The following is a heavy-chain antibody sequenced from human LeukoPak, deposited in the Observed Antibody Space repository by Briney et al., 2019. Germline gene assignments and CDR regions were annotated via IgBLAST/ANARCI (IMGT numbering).Heavy chain of an antibody. D-gene: IGHD5-18*01. CDR3: AKDISYGYSGYYYGMDV. CDR1: GFTFDDYA. CDR2: ISWNSANI. V-gene: IGHV3-9*01. J-gene: IGHJ6*02. Sequence: PGRSLRLSCAASGFTFDDYAMHWVRQAPGKGLEWVSGISWNSANIAYADSVKGRFTISRDNAKNSLYLQMNSLRAEDTALYYCAKDISYGYSGYYYGMDVWGQGTTATVSS.